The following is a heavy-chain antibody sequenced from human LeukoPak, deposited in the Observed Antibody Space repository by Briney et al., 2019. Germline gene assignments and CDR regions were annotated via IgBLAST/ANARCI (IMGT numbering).Heavy chain of an antibody. CDR2: INPNSGGT. Sequence: ASVKVSCKASGYTFTGYYMHWVRQAPGQGLEWMGWINPNSGGTNCAQKFQGRVTMTRDTSISTAYMELSRLRSDDTAVYYCARWTAGGDIVATIPGGTFDYWGQGTLVTVSS. D-gene: IGHD5-12*01. J-gene: IGHJ4*02. CDR1: GYTFTGYY. CDR3: ARWTAGGDIVATIPGGTFDY. V-gene: IGHV1-2*02.